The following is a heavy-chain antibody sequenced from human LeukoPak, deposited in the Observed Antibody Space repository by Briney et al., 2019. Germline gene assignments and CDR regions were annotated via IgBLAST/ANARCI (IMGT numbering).Heavy chain of an antibody. V-gene: IGHV3-53*01. CDR1: GFTVSSNY. CDR2: IYSGGST. J-gene: IGHJ4*02. CDR3: ARARRTAAGTFDY. Sequence: PGGSLRLSCAASGFTVSSNYMSWVRQAPGKGLEWVSVIYSGGSTYYADSVKGRFTISRDNSKNTLYLQMNSLRAEDTAVYYCARARRTAAGTFDYRGQGTLVTVSS. D-gene: IGHD6-13*01.